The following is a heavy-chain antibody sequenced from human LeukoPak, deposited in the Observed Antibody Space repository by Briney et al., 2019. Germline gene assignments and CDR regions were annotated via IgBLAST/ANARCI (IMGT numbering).Heavy chain of an antibody. CDR3: ARDGSLSGLLGFFSFDY. CDR2: IKQDGSEK. V-gene: IGHV3-7*01. CDR1: GFTFSSYW. Sequence: PGGSLRLSCAASGFTFSSYWMSWVRQAPGKGLEWVANIKQDGSEKYYVDSVKGRFTISRDNAKNSLYLQMNSLRAEDTAVYYCARDGSLSGLLGFFSFDYWGQGTLVTVSS. D-gene: IGHD3-22*01. J-gene: IGHJ4*02.